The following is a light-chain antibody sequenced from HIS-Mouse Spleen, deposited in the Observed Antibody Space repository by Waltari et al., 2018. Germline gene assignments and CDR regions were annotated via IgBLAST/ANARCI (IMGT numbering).Light chain of an antibody. CDR3: QAWDSSTAVV. CDR2: QAS. Sequence: SYELTQPPSVSVSPGQTASITCSGDKSGDKYACWYQQKPGQSPGLVIYQASKRPSGIPERFSGSNSGNTATLTISGTQAMDEADYYCQAWDSSTAVVFGGGTKLTVL. CDR1: KSGDKY. V-gene: IGLV3-1*01. J-gene: IGLJ2*01.